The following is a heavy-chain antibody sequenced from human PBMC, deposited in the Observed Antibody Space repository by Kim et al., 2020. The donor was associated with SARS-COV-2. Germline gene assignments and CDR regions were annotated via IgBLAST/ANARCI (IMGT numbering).Heavy chain of an antibody. J-gene: IGHJ3*02. CDR2: IYYSGNA. CDR1: GGSISSSSYY. V-gene: IGHV4-39*01. D-gene: IGHD5-12*01. CDR3: AIPIPENMATIEVDAFDI. Sequence: SETLSLTCTVSGGSISSSSYYWAWIRQPPGKGLEWIGSIYYSGNAYYNPSLKSRVTISVDTSKNQFSLKLSSVTAADTAVYYCAIPIPENMATIEVDAFDIWGQGTMVTVSS.